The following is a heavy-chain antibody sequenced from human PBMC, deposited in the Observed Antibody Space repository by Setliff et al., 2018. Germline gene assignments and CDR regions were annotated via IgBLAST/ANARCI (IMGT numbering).Heavy chain of an antibody. CDR3: ARDGGRWDREAFDI. Sequence: GASVKVSCKASGYTFINYEINWVRQATGQGLEWMGGMNTNKGNTGYAQKFQGRVTMTRNTSISTAYMELSSLRSEDTAVYYCARDGGRWDREAFDIWGQGTMVTVSS. CDR2: MNTNKGNT. CDR1: GYTFINYE. V-gene: IGHV1-8*02. D-gene: IGHD3-16*01. J-gene: IGHJ3*02.